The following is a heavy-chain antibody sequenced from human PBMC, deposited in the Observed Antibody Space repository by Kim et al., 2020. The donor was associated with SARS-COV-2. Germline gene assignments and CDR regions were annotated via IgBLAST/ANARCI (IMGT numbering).Heavy chain of an antibody. CDR2: IRSKANSYAT. Sequence: GGSLRLSCAASGFTFSGSAMHWVRQASGKGLEWVGRIRSKANSYATAYAASVKGRFTISRDDSKNTAYLQMNSLKTEDTAVYYCTRSQADALFDYWGQGTLVTVSS. J-gene: IGHJ4*02. CDR3: TRSQADALFDY. CDR1: GFTFSGSA. V-gene: IGHV3-73*01.